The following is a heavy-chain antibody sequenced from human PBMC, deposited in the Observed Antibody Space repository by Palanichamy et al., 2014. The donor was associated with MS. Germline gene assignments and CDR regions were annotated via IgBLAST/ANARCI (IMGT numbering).Heavy chain of an antibody. D-gene: IGHD3-22*01. V-gene: IGHV4-38-2*01. J-gene: IGHJ5*01. CDR2: IHHSGST. CDR1: GSSISSGYF. CDR3: ARSKGENYESGGRFDP. Sequence: QVQLQESGPGLVKPSETLSLTCVVSGSSISSGYFWGWIRQPPGKGLEWIGSIHHSGSTYYNPSLNSRVTISVDTSKNQLSLILTSVTAADAAVYYCARSKGENYESGGRFDPWGQGTLVTVSS.